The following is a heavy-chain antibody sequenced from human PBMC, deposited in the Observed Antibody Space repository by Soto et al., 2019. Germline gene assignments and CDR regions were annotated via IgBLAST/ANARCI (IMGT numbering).Heavy chain of an antibody. CDR1: GGSIGSGCYY. D-gene: IGHD6-19*01. Sequence: PSETLSLTCTVSGGSIGSGCYYWSWIRQHPGKGLEYIGYIYHSGSTYYKPSLKSRVTISVDTSKNQFSLKLTSVTAADTAVYYCARVRQWPVAPYYYYGMDVWGQGTAVTVSS. CDR2: IYHSGST. J-gene: IGHJ6*02. CDR3: ARVRQWPVAPYYYYGMDV. V-gene: IGHV4-31*03.